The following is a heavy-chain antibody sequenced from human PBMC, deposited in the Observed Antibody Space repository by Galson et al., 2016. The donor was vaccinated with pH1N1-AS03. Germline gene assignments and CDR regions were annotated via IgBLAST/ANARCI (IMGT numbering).Heavy chain of an antibody. Sequence: SLRLSCAASGFNVNNNYMTWVRQAPGKGLDWVSVIYSGGITYYADSVKGRFFISRDTFTNTLYLQMSSLTAADTALYFCARSYLGSHHFYYYGLEVWGQGTMVTVSS. V-gene: IGHV3-53*01. D-gene: IGHD3-10*01. CDR2: IYSGGIT. J-gene: IGHJ6*02. CDR1: GFNVNNNY. CDR3: ARSYLGSHHFYYYGLEV.